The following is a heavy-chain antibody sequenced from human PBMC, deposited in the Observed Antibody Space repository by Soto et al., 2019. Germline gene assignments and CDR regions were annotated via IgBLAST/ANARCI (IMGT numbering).Heavy chain of an antibody. Sequence: SVKVSCKASGGTFSSYAISWVRQAPGQGLEWMGGIIPIFGTANYAQKFQGRVTITADESTSTAYMELSSLRSEDTAVYYCAVVLRFVHDAFDIWGQGTMVTVSS. D-gene: IGHD3-3*01. CDR3: AVVLRFVHDAFDI. CDR2: IIPIFGTA. V-gene: IGHV1-69*13. CDR1: GGTFSSYA. J-gene: IGHJ3*02.